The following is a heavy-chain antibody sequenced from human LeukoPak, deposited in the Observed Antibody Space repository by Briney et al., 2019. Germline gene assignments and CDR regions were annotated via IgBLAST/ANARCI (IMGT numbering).Heavy chain of an antibody. V-gene: IGHV1-69*04. D-gene: IGHD2-15*01. CDR1: GGTLSSYA. CDR3: AREVSELLFDY. Sequence: SVKVSCTASGGTLSSYAISGVRQAPGRGLEWMGRIIPIFCIAHYAQKFQGRVTITADKSTSTAYMELSSLRSEDTAVYYCAREVSELLFDYWGQGTLVTVSS. J-gene: IGHJ4*02. CDR2: IIPIFCIA.